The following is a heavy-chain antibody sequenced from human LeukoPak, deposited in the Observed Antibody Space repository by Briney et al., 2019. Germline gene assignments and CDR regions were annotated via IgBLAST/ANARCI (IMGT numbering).Heavy chain of an antibody. CDR2: YSGRGGST. Sequence: GGPLRLCCVACGSMFSSYAMRWLRHARGEGVGCVNVYSGRGGSTYYAVSVRGRFSIYRANDRISLCLQVNSLGAEDTAVYYCARVRLVTHRSFFDYWGQGTLVTVSS. CDR3: ARVRLVTHRSFFDY. CDR1: GSMFSSYA. J-gene: IGHJ4*02. D-gene: IGHD2-21*02. V-gene: IGHV3-23*01.